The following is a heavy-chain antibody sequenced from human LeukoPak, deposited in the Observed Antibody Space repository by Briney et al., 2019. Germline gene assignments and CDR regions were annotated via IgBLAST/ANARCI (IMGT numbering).Heavy chain of an antibody. CDR1: GGSFSGYY. CDR2: INHSGST. J-gene: IGHJ6*03. D-gene: IGHD1-26*01. Sequence: SETLSLTCAVYGGSFSGYYWSWIRQPPGKGLEWIGEINHSGSTNYNPSLKSRVTMSVDTSKSQFSLKLSSVTAADTAVYYCARSRGRSSYYYYMDVWGKGTTVTISS. CDR3: ARSRGRSSYYYYMDV. V-gene: IGHV4-34*01.